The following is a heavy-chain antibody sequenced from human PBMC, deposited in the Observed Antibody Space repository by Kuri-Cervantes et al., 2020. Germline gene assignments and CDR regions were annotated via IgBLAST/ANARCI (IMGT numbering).Heavy chain of an antibody. D-gene: IGHD2-21*02. CDR2: IYPGDSDT. V-gene: IGHV5-51*01. Sequence: GGSLRLSCKGSGYSFTSYWIGWVRQMPGKGLEWMGIIYPGDSDTRYSPSFQGQVTISADKSISAAYLQWSSLKASDTAMYYCARQSDGYYYYYGMDVWGQGTTVTVSS. J-gene: IGHJ6*02. CDR1: GYSFTSYW. CDR3: ARQSDGYYYYYGMDV.